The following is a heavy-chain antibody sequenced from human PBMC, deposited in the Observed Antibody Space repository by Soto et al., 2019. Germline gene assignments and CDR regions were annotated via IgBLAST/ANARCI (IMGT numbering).Heavy chain of an antibody. Sequence: RSLRLSCAASGFTYSSYSRNWVHQAPGKGLEWVSSISSSSSYIYYADSVKGRFTISRDNAKNSLYLQMNSLRAEDTAVYYCARDSPDTVAAGPSPPGYYMDVWGKGTTVTVSS. D-gene: IGHD6-6*01. CDR3: ARDSPDTVAAGPSPPGYYMDV. CDR1: GFTYSSYS. J-gene: IGHJ6*03. CDR2: ISSSSSYI. V-gene: IGHV3-21*01.